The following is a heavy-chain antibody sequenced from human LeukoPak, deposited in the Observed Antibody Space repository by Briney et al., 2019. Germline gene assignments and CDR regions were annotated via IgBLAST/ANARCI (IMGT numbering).Heavy chain of an antibody. Sequence: PSETLSLTCTVSGGSISSSSYYWGWIRQPPGKRLEWIGSIYYSGSTYYNPSLKSRVTISVDTSKNQFSLKLSSVTAADTAVYYCARDGYSSSWSQGVWAFDIWGQGTMVTVSS. D-gene: IGHD6-13*01. CDR3: ARDGYSSSWSQGVWAFDI. J-gene: IGHJ3*02. CDR2: IYYSGST. CDR1: GGSISSSSYY. V-gene: IGHV4-39*07.